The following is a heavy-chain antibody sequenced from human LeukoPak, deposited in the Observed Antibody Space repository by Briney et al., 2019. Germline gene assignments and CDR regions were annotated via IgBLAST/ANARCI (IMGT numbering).Heavy chain of an antibody. CDR3: ARVEQQLVQGFDP. V-gene: IGHV5-51*01. CDR1: GYSFTSYW. D-gene: IGHD6-13*01. J-gene: IGHJ5*02. Sequence: GESLKISCKGSGYSFTSYWIGWVRQMPGKGLEWMGIIYPGDSDTRYSPSFQGQVTISADESISTAYLQWSSLKASDTAMYYCARVEQQLVQGFDPWGQGTLVTVSS. CDR2: IYPGDSDT.